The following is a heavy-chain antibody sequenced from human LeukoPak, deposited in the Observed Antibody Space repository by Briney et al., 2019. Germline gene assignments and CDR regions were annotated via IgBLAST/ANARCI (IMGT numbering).Heavy chain of an antibody. CDR3: ARQLWFGELSRFDAFDI. CDR1: GFTFSTCA. CDR2: ISGSGGST. D-gene: IGHD3-10*01. V-gene: IGHV3-23*01. Sequence: GGSLRLSCAASGFTFSTCAMSWVRQAPGKGLEWVSTISGSGGSTYYADSVKGRFTISRDNSKNTLFLQMNSLRAEDTAVYYCARQLWFGELSRFDAFDIWGQGTMVTVSS. J-gene: IGHJ3*02.